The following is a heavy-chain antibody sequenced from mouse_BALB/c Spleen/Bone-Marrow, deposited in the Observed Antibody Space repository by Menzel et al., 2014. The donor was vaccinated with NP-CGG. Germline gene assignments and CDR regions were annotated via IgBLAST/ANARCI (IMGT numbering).Heavy chain of an antibody. J-gene: IGHJ1*01. CDR1: GYTFTSYW. CDR2: IYPGSGST. CDR3: TRGDGNYWYFDD. V-gene: IGHV1S22*01. D-gene: IGHD2-1*01. Sequence: GSELVRPGASVKLSCKASGYTFTSYWMHWVKQRHGQGLEWIGNIYPGSGSTNYDEKFKSKGTLTVDTSSSTAYMHLSSLTSEDSAVYYCTRGDGNYWYFDDWGAGTTVTVSS.